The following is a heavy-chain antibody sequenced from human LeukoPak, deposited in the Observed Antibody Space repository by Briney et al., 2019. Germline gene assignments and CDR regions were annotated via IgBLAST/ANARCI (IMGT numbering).Heavy chain of an antibody. CDR1: GFTFDDYA. CDR3: ARDLPIDY. V-gene: IGHV3-9*01. J-gene: IGHJ4*02. CDR2: ISWNSGSI. Sequence: SGRSLRLSCAASGFTFDDYAMHWVRQAPGKGLEWVSGISWNSGSIGYADSVKGRFTISRDNAKNSLYLQMNSLRAEDTAVYYCARDLPIDYWGQGTLVTVSS.